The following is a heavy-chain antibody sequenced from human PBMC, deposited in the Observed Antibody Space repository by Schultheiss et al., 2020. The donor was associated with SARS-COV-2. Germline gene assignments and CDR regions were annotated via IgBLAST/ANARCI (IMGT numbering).Heavy chain of an antibody. CDR1: GGSISSGAYY. CDR3: ARHGLLAAAGTCWFDP. D-gene: IGHD6-13*01. V-gene: IGHV4-31*01. J-gene: IGHJ5*02. CDR2: IYYSGST. Sequence: SETLSLTCTVSGGSISSGAYYWSWIRQHPGKGLEWIGYIYYSGSTSYNPSLKSLVTMSVDTSKNQFSLKLSSVTAADTAVYYCARHGLLAAAGTCWFDPWGQGTLVTVSS.